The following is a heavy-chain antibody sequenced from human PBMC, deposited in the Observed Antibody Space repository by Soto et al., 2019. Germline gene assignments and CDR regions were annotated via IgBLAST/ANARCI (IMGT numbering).Heavy chain of an antibody. CDR1: GFTFSSYA. CDR2: ISYDGSNK. Sequence: QVQLVESGGGVVQPGRSLRLSCAASGFTFSSYAMHWVRQAPGKGLEWVAVISYDGSNKYYADSVKGRFTISRDNSKNTLYLQMNSLRAEDTAVYYCAKPYEDAFDIWGQGTMVTVSS. J-gene: IGHJ3*02. V-gene: IGHV3-30*18. CDR3: AKPYEDAFDI. D-gene: IGHD2-8*01.